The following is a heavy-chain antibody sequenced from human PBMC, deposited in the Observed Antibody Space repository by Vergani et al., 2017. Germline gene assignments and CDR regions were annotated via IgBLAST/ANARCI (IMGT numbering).Heavy chain of an antibody. CDR2: IYSGGST. CDR3: AKWIQARYMDV. CDR1: GFTVSSNY. D-gene: IGHD5-18*01. V-gene: IGHV3-53*01. J-gene: IGHJ6*03. Sequence: EVQLVEPGGGLIQPGGSLRLSCAASGFTVSSNYMSWVRQAPGKGLEWVSVIYSGGSTYYADSVKGRFTISRDNSKNTLYLQMNSLRAEDTAVYYCAKWIQARYMDVWGKGTTVTVSS.